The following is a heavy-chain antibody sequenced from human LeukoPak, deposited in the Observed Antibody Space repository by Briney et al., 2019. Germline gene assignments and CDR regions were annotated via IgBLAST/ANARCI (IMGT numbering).Heavy chain of an antibody. Sequence: GGSLRLSCAASGLTFSSYAMHWVRQAPGKGLEWVAVMSYDGSNEYYADSVKGRFTISRDNSKNTLYLQMNSLRAEDTAVYYCARDFIDAFDIWGQGKMVTVFS. V-gene: IGHV3-30*01. CDR1: GLTFSSYA. CDR3: ARDFIDAFDI. CDR2: MSYDGSNE. J-gene: IGHJ3*02.